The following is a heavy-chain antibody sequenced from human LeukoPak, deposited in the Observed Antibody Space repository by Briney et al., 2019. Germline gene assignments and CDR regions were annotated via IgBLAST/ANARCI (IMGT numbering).Heavy chain of an antibody. Sequence: ASVKVSCKASGYTFTGYYMHWVRQAPGQGLEWMGWINPNSGGTNYAQKFQGRVTMTRDTSISTAYMELSRLRSDDTAVYYCARDNGGYGPLDYWGEGTLVTVSS. J-gene: IGHJ4*02. CDR2: INPNSGGT. CDR3: ARDNGGYGPLDY. D-gene: IGHD5-12*01. CDR1: GYTFTGYY. V-gene: IGHV1-2*02.